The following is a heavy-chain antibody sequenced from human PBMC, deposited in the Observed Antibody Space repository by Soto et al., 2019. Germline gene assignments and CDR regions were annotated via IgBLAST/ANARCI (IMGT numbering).Heavy chain of an antibody. V-gene: IGHV4-59*08. CDR3: HGYGY. Sequence: PSETLSLTCTVSGGSTSSYYWSWIRQPPGKGLEWIGYIYYSGSTNYNPSLKSRVTISVDTSKNQFSLKLSSVTAADTAVYYCHGYGYWGQGTLVTVSS. CDR2: IYYSGST. CDR1: GGSTSSYY. J-gene: IGHJ4*02. D-gene: IGHD5-12*01.